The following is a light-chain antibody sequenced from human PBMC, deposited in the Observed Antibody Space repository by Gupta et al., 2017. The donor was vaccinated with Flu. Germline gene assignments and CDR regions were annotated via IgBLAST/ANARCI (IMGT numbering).Light chain of an antibody. V-gene: IGLV1-44*01. J-gene: IGLJ3*02. CDR2: SNN. CDR1: SSNIGANP. CDR3: AAWDDGLSAWV. Sequence: QSVLTQPPSASGTPGQTVTISCSGSSSNIGANPVTWYQQVPGTAPKLLIHSNNQRPSGVPDRFSGSKSGTSASLAISGLQAEDEADYYCAAWDDGLSAWVFGGGTKLTVL.